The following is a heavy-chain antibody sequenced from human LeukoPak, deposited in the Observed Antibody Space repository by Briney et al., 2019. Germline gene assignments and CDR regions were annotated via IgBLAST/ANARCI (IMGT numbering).Heavy chain of an antibody. D-gene: IGHD5-18*01. V-gene: IGHV4-61*02. CDR1: GVSITSGTYY. CDR2: IYSTGRV. Sequence: TLSLTCTVSGVSITSGTYYWTWIRQLAGKGLEWIGRIYSTGRVNYNPSLKSRVTMLLDTSKNHISLKLTSVTAADTAIYFCARASETAMVTLWGQGTLVTVSS. CDR3: ARASETAMVTL. J-gene: IGHJ4*02.